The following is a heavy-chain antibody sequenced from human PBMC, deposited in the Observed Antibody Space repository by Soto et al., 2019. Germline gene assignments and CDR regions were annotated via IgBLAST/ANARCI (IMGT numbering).Heavy chain of an antibody. CDR3: TKVVVVAATPNYYYGMDV. CDR2: IRTKAYGGTT. CDR1: GITFGDYA. D-gene: IGHD2-15*01. J-gene: IGHJ6*02. Sequence: GGSLRPSCTASGITFGDYAMSWFRQAPGKGLVWVGFIRTKAYGGTTEYAASVKGRFTISRDDSKNIAYLQMNSLKTEDTAVYDCTKVVVVAATPNYYYGMDVWGQGTTVTVSS. V-gene: IGHV3-49*03.